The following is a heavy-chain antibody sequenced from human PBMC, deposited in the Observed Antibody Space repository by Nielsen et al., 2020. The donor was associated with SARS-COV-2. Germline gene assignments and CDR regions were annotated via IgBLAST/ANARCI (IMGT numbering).Heavy chain of an antibody. CDR3: AKTGDSTRRDYFDY. Sequence: GESLKISCAASGFTFSSYSMNWVRQAPGKGLEWVSYISSSSSTIYYADSVKGRFTISRDNAKNSLYLQMNSLRAEDTAVYYCAKTGDSTRRDYFDYWGQGTLVTVSS. J-gene: IGHJ4*02. CDR1: GFTFSSYS. D-gene: IGHD2-2*01. V-gene: IGHV3-48*01. CDR2: ISSSSSTI.